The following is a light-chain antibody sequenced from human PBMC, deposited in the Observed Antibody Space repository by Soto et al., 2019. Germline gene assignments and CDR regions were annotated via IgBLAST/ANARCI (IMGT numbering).Light chain of an antibody. CDR2: DAS. CDR1: QSVSRY. V-gene: IGKV3-11*01. CDR3: QQRSIWPPTWT. J-gene: IGKJ1*01. Sequence: EIVLTQSPATLSLSPGERATLSCRASQSVSRYLAWYQHKPGQAPRLLIYDASKRATGIPARFSGSGSGTDFTLTISSLEPEDFAVYYCQQRSIWPPTWTFGQGTRVEIK.